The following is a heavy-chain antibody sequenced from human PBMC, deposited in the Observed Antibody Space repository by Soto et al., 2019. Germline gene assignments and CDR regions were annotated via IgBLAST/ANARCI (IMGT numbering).Heavy chain of an antibody. D-gene: IGHD3-3*01. CDR1: GGSISSDKW. Sequence: QVHLQESGPGLVKPSGTLALTCAVSGGSISSDKWWTWVRPNPGKGLEWIGEISHRGSTNYSTSFNSRLSLSVDTTKTQFSLRLASVTAADASVYYCAAIPLTSGVVSGRFDPWGQGIMVTVSS. CDR3: AAIPLTSGVVSGRFDP. J-gene: IGHJ5*02. V-gene: IGHV4-4*02. CDR2: ISHRGST.